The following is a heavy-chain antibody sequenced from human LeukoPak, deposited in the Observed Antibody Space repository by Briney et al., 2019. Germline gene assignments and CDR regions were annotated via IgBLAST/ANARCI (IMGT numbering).Heavy chain of an antibody. V-gene: IGHV4-39*07. CDR3: ARLIGLGEVSPYFDF. CDR2: LYSGST. D-gene: IGHD3-16*02. Sequence: SETLSLTCTVSGDSISSRPYYWGWIRQPPGKGLEWIGSLYSGSTHYNPSLRSRVTISVNTSKSQFSLKLNSVTAPDTAVYYCARLIGLGEVSPYFDFWGQGRLVTVSS. J-gene: IGHJ4*02. CDR1: GDSISSRPYY.